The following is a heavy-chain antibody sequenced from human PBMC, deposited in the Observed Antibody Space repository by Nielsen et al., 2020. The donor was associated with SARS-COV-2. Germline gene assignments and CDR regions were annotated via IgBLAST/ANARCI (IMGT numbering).Heavy chain of an antibody. Sequence: GESLKISCAASGFTFDDYGMSWVRQAPGKGLEWVSGINWNGGSTGYADSVKGRFTISRDNAKNSLYLQMNSLRAEDTAVYYCARAASANYHYYYGMDVWGQGTTVTVSS. CDR2: INWNGGST. CDR3: ARAASANYHYYYGMDV. J-gene: IGHJ6*02. V-gene: IGHV3-20*04. CDR1: GFTFDDYG.